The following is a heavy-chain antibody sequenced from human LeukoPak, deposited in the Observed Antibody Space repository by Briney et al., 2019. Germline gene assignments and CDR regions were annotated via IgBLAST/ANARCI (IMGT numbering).Heavy chain of an antibody. D-gene: IGHD3-3*01. CDR3: ARCQYYDFWSGYLHYFDY. J-gene: IGHJ4*02. Sequence: PGGSLRLSCAASGFTFSSYWMSWVRQAPGKGLEWVANIKQDGSEKYYVDSVKGRFTISRDNAKNSLYLQMNSLRAEDTAVYYCARCQYYDFWSGYLHYFDYWGQGTLVTVSS. CDR2: IKQDGSEK. V-gene: IGHV3-7*01. CDR1: GFTFSSYW.